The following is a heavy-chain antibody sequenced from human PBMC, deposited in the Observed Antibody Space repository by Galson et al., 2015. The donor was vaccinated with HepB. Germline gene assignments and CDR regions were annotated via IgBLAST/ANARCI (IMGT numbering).Heavy chain of an antibody. CDR1: GFTFSSYA. Sequence: SLRLSCAASGFTFSSYAMHWVRQAPGKGLEWVAVISYDGSNKYYADSVKGRFTISRDNSKNTLYLQMNSLRAEDTAVYYCARDIGYGDFPDGGWYFDLWGRGTLVTVSS. V-gene: IGHV3-30*04. J-gene: IGHJ2*01. D-gene: IGHD4-17*01. CDR2: ISYDGSNK. CDR3: ARDIGYGDFPDGGWYFDL.